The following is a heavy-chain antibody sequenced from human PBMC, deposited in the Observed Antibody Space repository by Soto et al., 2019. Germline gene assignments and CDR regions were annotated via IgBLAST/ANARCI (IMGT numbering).Heavy chain of an antibody. CDR1: GSTFSSNA. V-gene: IGHV3-23*01. CDR2: ISGSGGST. J-gene: IGHJ6*02. CDR3: AKGFSGYYYYGMDV. Sequence: EVQLLESGGGLVQPGGPLRLSCAASGSTFSSNAMSWVRQAPGKGLGWVSAISGSGGSTYYADSVKGRFTISRDNSKNTLYLQMNSLRAEDTAVYYCAKGFSGYYYYGMDVWGQGTTVTVSS.